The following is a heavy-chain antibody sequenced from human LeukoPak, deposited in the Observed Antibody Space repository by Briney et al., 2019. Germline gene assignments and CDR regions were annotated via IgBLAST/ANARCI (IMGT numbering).Heavy chain of an antibody. CDR1: GGSISSGDYY. CDR3: ARAGNFDYVWGSYRTFDY. V-gene: IGHV4-30-4*01. D-gene: IGHD3-16*01. J-gene: IGHJ4*02. Sequence: ASETLSLTCTVSGGSISSGDYYWRWIRQPPGKGLEWIVYIYYSGSTYYNPSLKSRVTISVDTSKNQFSLKLSSVTAADTAVYYCARAGNFDYVWGSYRTFDYWGQGTLVTVSS. CDR2: IYYSGST.